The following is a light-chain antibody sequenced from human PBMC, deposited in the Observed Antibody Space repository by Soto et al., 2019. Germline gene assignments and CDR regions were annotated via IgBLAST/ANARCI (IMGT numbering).Light chain of an antibody. CDR3: QHYHSHPEA. J-gene: IGKJ1*01. V-gene: IGKV1-5*03. Sequence: DSEMTQSPSILSASVGDRVTITCRASQSISSWLAWYQQKPGKAPNLLIYKASHLENGVPSRFSGSGSGTEFTLTISSLQPGDFATYYCQHYHSHPEAFGQGTKVDIK. CDR2: KAS. CDR1: QSISSW.